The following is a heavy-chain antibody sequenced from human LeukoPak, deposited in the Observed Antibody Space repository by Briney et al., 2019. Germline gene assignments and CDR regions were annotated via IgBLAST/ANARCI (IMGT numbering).Heavy chain of an antibody. Sequence: ASVKVSCKASGYTFTSYYMHWVRQAPGQGLEWMGIINPSGGSTSYAQKLQGRVTMTTDTSTSTAYMELRSLRSDDTAVYYCARVGPTGFDAFDIWGQGTMVTVSS. CDR1: GYTFTSYY. J-gene: IGHJ3*02. CDR2: INPSGGST. V-gene: IGHV1-46*01. CDR3: ARVGPTGFDAFDI.